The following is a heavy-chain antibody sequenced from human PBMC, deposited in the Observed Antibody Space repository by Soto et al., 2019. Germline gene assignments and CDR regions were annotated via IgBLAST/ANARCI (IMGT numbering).Heavy chain of an antibody. CDR1: GGSISSGGYS. CDR2: IYYSGST. CDR3: AREPSI. Sequence: QVQLQESGPGLVKPSQTLSLTCTVSGGSISSGGYSWSWIRQHPGKGLEWICYIYYSGSTYYNPSLQSRVTRAIDTYKNQFSLKLSSVTAADTSVYYCAREPSIWGQGTLVTVSS. J-gene: IGHJ4*02. V-gene: IGHV4-31*03.